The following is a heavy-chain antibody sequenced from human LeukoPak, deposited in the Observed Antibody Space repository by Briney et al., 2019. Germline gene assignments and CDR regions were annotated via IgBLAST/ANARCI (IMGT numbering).Heavy chain of an antibody. Sequence: GGSLRLSCAASGFSFSTYWMRWARQTPGKGLEWVANIKGDGSEINYVHSVKGRFTISRDNAKNSLSLQMNSLTADDTGVYYCAREGLPYSGDHWGQGTLVTVSS. D-gene: IGHD4-11*01. CDR1: GFSFSTYW. CDR2: IKGDGSEI. V-gene: IGHV3-7*01. CDR3: AREGLPYSGDH. J-gene: IGHJ4*02.